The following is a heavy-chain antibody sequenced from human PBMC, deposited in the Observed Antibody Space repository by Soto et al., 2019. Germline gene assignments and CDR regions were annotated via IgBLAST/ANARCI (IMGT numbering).Heavy chain of an antibody. CDR1: GGTFSSYA. V-gene: IGHV1-69*01. CDR3: ARVLVVPAASKPSYGTDV. Sequence: QVQLVQSGAEVKKPGSSVKVSCKASGGTFSSYAISWVRQAPGQGLEWMGGIIPIFGTANYAQKFQGRVTITADESTSTAYMELSSLRSEDTAEYYCARVLVVPAASKPSYGTDVWGQGTTVTVSS. CDR2: IIPIFGTA. J-gene: IGHJ6*02. D-gene: IGHD2-2*01.